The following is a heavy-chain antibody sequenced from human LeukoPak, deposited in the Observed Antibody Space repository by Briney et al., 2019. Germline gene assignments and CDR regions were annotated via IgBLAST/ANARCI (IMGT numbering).Heavy chain of an antibody. Sequence: GGSLRLSCAASGFTVSSNYMSWVRQAPGKGLEWVSLIYSDGSTYYADSVKGRFTISRDNSKNTLYLQMNSLRAEDTAVYYCAKDLGQLVNWFDPWGQGTLVTVSS. V-gene: IGHV3-66*01. CDR3: AKDLGQLVNWFDP. J-gene: IGHJ5*02. CDR2: IYSDGST. D-gene: IGHD6-13*01. CDR1: GFTVSSNY.